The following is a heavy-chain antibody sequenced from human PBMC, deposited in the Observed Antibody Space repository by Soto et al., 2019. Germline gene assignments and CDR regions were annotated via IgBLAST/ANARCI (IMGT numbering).Heavy chain of an antibody. CDR3: ARDLGAYSGYDHIDY. J-gene: IGHJ4*02. CDR2: INPSGGST. D-gene: IGHD5-12*01. Sequence: PVNLYRKASVYSITIYHMHRLRHKTEQGLEWMGIINPSGGSTSYAQKFQGRVTMTRDTSTSTVYMELSSLRSEDTAVYYCARDLGAYSGYDHIDYWGQGTLVTVSS. V-gene: IGHV1-46*03. CDR1: VYSITIYH.